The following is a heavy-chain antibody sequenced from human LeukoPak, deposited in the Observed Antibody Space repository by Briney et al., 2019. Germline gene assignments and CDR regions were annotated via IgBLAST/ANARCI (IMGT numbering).Heavy chain of an antibody. Sequence: PSETLSLTCTVSGGSTSVYYWSWIRQPPGKGLEWIGYIYYSGSTNYNPSLKSRVTISVDTSKNQFSLKLSSVTAADTAVYYCARDYDFWSGYYVFDYWGQGTLVTVSS. J-gene: IGHJ4*02. CDR3: ARDYDFWSGYYVFDY. D-gene: IGHD3-3*01. CDR2: IYYSGST. CDR1: GGSTSVYY. V-gene: IGHV4-59*01.